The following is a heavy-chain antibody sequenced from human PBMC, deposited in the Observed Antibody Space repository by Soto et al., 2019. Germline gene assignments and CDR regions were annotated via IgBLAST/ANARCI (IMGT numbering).Heavy chain of an antibody. D-gene: IGHD6-19*01. CDR2: IYYSGST. CDR3: ARAAGQWLVRWYFDL. V-gene: IGHV4-39*07. CDR1: GGSISSSSYY. J-gene: IGHJ2*01. Sequence: SETLSLTCTVSGGSISSSSYYWGWIRQPPGKGLEWIGSIYYSGSTYYNPSLKSRVTMSVDTSKNQFSLKLSSVTAVDTAVYYCARAAGQWLVRWYFDLWGRGTLVTVSS.